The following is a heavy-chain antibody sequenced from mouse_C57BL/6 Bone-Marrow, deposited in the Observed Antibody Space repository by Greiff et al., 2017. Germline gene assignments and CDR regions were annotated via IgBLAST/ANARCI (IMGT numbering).Heavy chain of an antibody. CDR1: GFTFSSYA. J-gene: IGHJ1*03. D-gene: IGHD1-1*01. Sequence: EVKVVESGEGLVKPGGSLKLSCAASGFTFSSYAMSWVRQTPEKRLEWVAYISSGGDYIYYADTVKGRFTISRDTARNTLYLQMSRLKSEDTAMXCCARDGSSLYWYFDVWGTGTTVTVSS. CDR2: ISSGGDYI. V-gene: IGHV5S21*01. CDR3: ARDGSSLYWYFDV.